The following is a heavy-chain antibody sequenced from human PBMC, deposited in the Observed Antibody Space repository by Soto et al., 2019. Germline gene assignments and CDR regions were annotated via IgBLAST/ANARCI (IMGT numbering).Heavy chain of an antibody. CDR1: GGTFSGSA. CDR3: TAPLAI. Sequence: AGGSLRLSCAASGGTFSGSAMHWVRQASGKGLEWVGRIRSKANSYATAYAASVKGRFTISRDGSKNTAYLQMNSLKTEDTAVYYCTAPLAISGQGTMVTVSS. J-gene: IGHJ3*02. V-gene: IGHV3-73*01. CDR2: IRSKANSYAT.